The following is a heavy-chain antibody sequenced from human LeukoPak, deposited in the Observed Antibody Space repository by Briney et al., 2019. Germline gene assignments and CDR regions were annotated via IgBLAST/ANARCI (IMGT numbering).Heavy chain of an antibody. CDR3: ARGGVAAAGTRGY. Sequence: PGGSLRLSCAASGFTFSSYSMNWVRQAPGKGLEWVSYISSSSSTIYYADSVKGRFTISRDNAKNSQYLQMNSLRAEDTAVYYCARGGVAAAGTRGYWGQGTLVTVSS. CDR1: GFTFSSYS. D-gene: IGHD6-13*01. V-gene: IGHV3-48*04. J-gene: IGHJ4*02. CDR2: ISSSSSTI.